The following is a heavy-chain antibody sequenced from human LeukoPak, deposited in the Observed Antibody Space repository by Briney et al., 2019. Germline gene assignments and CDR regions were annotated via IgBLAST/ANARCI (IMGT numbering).Heavy chain of an antibody. D-gene: IGHD6-19*01. CDR1: GFTVSSNY. Sequence: GGSLRLSCAASGFTVSSNYMSWVRQAPGKGLEWVSVIYSGGSTYYADSVKGQFTISRDNSKNTLYLQMNSLRAEDTAVYYCAKVQLLQWLGEFDYWGQGTLVTVSS. V-gene: IGHV3-53*01. J-gene: IGHJ4*02. CDR2: IYSGGST. CDR3: AKVQLLQWLGEFDY.